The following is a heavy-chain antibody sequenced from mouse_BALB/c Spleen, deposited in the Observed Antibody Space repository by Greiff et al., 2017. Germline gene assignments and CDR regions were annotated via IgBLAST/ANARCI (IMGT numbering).Heavy chain of an antibody. CDR1: GFNIKDYY. CDR2: IDPENGNT. J-gene: IGHJ2*01. V-gene: IGHV14-1*02. Sequence: EVQLQQFGAELVRPGALVKLSCKASGFNIKDYYMHWVKQRPEQGLEWIGWIDPENGNTIYDPKFQGKASITADTSSNTAYLQLSSLTSEDTAVYYCARWHFDYWGQGTTLTVSS. CDR3: ARWHFDY.